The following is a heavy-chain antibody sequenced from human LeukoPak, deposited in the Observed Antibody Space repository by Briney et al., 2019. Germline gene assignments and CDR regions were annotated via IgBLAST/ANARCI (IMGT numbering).Heavy chain of an antibody. CDR2: IYPGDSDT. V-gene: IGHV5-51*01. J-gene: IGHJ4*02. CDR3: ARPGQLGEYTPYYFDY. CDR1: GYIFTSYW. D-gene: IGHD3-16*01. Sequence: GESLKISCQGSGYIFTSYWIGWVRQMPGKGLEWMGIIYPGDSDTRYSPSFQGQVTISADKSISTAYLQWSSLKASDTAMYYCARPGQLGEYTPYYFDYWGQGTLVTVSS.